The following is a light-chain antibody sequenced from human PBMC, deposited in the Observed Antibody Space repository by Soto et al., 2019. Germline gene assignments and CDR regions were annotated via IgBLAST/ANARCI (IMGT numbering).Light chain of an antibody. Sequence: QSALTQPASVSGSPGQSITISCTGTSSDVGGYDYVSWYQQHPGKAPKLMIYEVTNRPSGVSNRFSGSRSGNTASLTISGLLAEDEADYYYSSYTSRTSLSFVFGAGTKLTVL. V-gene: IGLV2-14*01. CDR3: SSYTSRTSLSFV. CDR1: SSDVGGYDY. CDR2: EVT. J-gene: IGLJ1*01.